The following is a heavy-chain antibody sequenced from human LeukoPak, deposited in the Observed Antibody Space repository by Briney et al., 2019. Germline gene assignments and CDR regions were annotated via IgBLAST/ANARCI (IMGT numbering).Heavy chain of an antibody. CDR2: ISGSGGTP. CDR3: AKQGMGASGWYEFDH. CDR1: GFTFSSYA. V-gene: IGHV3-23*01. D-gene: IGHD6-19*01. J-gene: IGHJ4*02. Sequence: QAGGSLRLSCAASGFTFSSYAMSWVRQAPGKGLEWVSAISGSGGTPYYADSVKGRLTISRDNSKNTLYLQMNSLRAEDTAIYYCAKQGMGASGWYEFDHWGQGTLVTVSS.